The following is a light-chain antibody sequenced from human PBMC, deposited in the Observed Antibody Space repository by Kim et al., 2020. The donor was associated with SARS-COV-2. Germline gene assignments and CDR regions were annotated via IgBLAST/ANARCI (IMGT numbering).Light chain of an antibody. Sequence: QSALTQPPSASGSPGQSVTISCTGTSSDISGYNYVSWYQQHPGKAPKLMISEVAKRPSGVPDRFSGSKSGNTASLTVSGLQAEDEADYYCSAYAGNNNFVIFGGGTQLTVL. V-gene: IGLV2-8*01. CDR2: EVA. CDR1: SSDISGYNY. CDR3: SAYAGNNNFVI. J-gene: IGLJ2*01.